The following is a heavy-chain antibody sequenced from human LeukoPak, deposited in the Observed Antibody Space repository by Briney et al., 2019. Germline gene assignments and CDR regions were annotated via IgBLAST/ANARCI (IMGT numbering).Heavy chain of an antibody. J-gene: IGHJ4*02. D-gene: IGHD5-24*01. CDR2: SYHTGST. CDR3: ARVRRGHFDF. CDR1: GDSMASSGYS. V-gene: IGHV4-61*02. Sequence: SETLSLTCAVSGDSMASSGYSWSWIRQPAGKGLEWIGRSYHTGSTNYNPSLSSRATISVDTSKKLFFLKLTSVTASGTAVYYCARVRRGHFDFWGQGTLVTVSS.